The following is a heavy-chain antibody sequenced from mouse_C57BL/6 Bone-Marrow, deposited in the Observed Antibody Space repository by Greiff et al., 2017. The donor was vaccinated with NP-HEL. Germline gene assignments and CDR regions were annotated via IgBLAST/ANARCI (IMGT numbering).Heavy chain of an antibody. V-gene: IGHV5-2*01. D-gene: IGHD3-2*02. CDR3: ASLDSSGY. Sequence: EVPGLQSGGGLVQPGASLKFSCASTDYDFPSYDMSWVRQTPEQRLELVAVINSAGGSTYYPDTMQRQFISSIDKTTKTLYLQMSSLRSEDTALYYCASLDSSGYWGQGTSVTVSS. CDR2: INSAGGST. J-gene: IGHJ4*01. CDR1: DYDFPSYD.